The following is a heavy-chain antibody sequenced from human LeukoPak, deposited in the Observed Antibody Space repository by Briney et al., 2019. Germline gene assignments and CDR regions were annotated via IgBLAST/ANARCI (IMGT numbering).Heavy chain of an antibody. V-gene: IGHV3-23*01. CDR2: ISGSGGST. D-gene: IGHD6-13*01. J-gene: IGHJ4*02. Sequence: PGGSLRLSCAASGFTFSSYAMSWVRQAPGKGLEWVSAISGSGGSTYYADSVKGRFTISRDNSKNMLYLQMNSLKVEDTAVYYCTREYSSSWYHFGYWGQGTLVTVSP. CDR1: GFTFSSYA. CDR3: TREYSSSWYHFGY.